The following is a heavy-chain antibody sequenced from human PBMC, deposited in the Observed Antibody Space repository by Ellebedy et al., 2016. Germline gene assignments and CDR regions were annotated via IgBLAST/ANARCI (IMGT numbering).Heavy chain of an antibody. Sequence: ASVKVSCKASGYTFTTYAMHWVRQAPGQGLEWMGWINTNTGSPTYTQGFTGRFVFSLATSVSTAYLQISSLKAEDTAVYYCARTSPQHLDAFDIWGQGTMVTVSS. CDR2: INTNTGSP. J-gene: IGHJ3*02. CDR3: ARTSPQHLDAFDI. V-gene: IGHV7-4-1*02. CDR1: GYTFTTYA.